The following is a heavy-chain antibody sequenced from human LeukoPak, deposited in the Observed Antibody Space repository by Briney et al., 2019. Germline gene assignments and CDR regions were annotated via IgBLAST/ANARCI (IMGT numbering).Heavy chain of an antibody. CDR3: ARAVAGTYETAY. J-gene: IGHJ4*02. V-gene: IGHV4-39*07. Sequence: SETLSLTCIVSGGSISISSYYWGWIRQPPGKGLEWIGSIYYSGNTYFNPSLKSRVTISVDTSKNQFSLRLRSVTAADTAVYYCARAVAGTYETAYWGQGTLVTVSS. CDR1: GGSISISSYY. D-gene: IGHD6-19*01. CDR2: IYYSGNT.